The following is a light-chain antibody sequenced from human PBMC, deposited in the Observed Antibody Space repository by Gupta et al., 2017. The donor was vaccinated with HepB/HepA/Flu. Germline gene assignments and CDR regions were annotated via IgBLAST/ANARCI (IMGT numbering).Light chain of an antibody. J-gene: IGLJ1*01. CDR1: KLGDKY. CDR2: QDS. V-gene: IGLV3-1*01. Sequence: SYELTQPPSVSVSPGQTASITCSGDKLGDKYACWYQQKPGQSPVLVIYQDSKRPAGIPARFSGSNSGNTATLTISGTQAMDEADYYCQAWDSSTEGVFGTGTKVTVL. CDR3: QAWDSSTEGV.